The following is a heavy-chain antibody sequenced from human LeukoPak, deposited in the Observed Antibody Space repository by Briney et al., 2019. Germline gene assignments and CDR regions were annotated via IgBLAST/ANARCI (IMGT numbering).Heavy chain of an antibody. D-gene: IGHD3-3*01. Sequence: ASVKASCKASGYTFTSYGISWVRQVPGQGLEWMGWISAYNGNTNYAQKLQGRVTMTTDTSTSTAYMELRSLRSDDTAVYYCARTNGGYDYVDYWGQGTLVTVSS. V-gene: IGHV1-18*01. CDR3: ARTNGGYDYVDY. J-gene: IGHJ4*02. CDR2: ISAYNGNT. CDR1: GYTFTSYG.